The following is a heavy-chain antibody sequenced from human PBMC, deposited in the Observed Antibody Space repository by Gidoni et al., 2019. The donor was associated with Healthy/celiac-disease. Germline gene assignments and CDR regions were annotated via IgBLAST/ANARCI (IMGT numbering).Heavy chain of an antibody. CDR3: ARSSSNGMDV. CDR1: GGSISSSSYY. J-gene: IGHJ6*02. CDR2: IYSSGST. V-gene: IGHV4-39*07. Sequence: QLQLQESGPGLVKPSETLSLTCTVSGGSISSSSYYWGWIRPPPGKGLEWIGSIYSSGSTYYNPSLKSRVTISVDTSKNQFSLKLSSVTAADTAVYYCARSSSNGMDVWGQGTTVTVSS. D-gene: IGHD2-15*01.